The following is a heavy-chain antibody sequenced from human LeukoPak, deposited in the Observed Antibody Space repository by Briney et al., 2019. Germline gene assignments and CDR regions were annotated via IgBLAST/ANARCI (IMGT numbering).Heavy chain of an antibody. D-gene: IGHD2-15*01. CDR2: VYNSEYT. CDR1: GGSSSGYY. J-gene: IGHJ4*02. V-gene: IGHV4-59*08. Sequence: SETLSLTCTVTGGSSSGYYWSWIRQPPGKGLEWIGYVYNSEYTSYNPSLRSRVSISFDTSENQFSLSLTSVTAADTAVYYSARNLGSGYSYLFDYWGQGTLVTVSS. CDR3: ARNLGSGYSYLFDY.